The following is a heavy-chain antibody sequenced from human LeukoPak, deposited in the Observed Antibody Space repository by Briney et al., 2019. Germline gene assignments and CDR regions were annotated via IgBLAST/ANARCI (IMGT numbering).Heavy chain of an antibody. CDR2: IEHAGRS. CDR1: GESLSDYY. Sequence: SETLSLTCAVYGESLSDYYWSWIRQTPGKGLEWIGEIEHAGRSNYSPSLKRRVVMSVDTSKNQFSLKVNSVTAAETGVYYCAREAVRATGSPYFFDPWGHGTLVTVSS. CDR3: AREAVRATGSPYFFDP. D-gene: IGHD2/OR15-2a*01. V-gene: IGHV4-34*01. J-gene: IGHJ5*02.